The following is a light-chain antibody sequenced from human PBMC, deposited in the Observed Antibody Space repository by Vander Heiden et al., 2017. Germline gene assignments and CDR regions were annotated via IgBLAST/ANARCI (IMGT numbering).Light chain of an antibody. CDR3: QQVNTYPYT. V-gene: IGKV1-9*01. CDR1: QGISSY. Sequence: IQVTQSTPSLSASAGDTVTITCRASQGISSYLAWYQQQPGKAPKLLIYAASTLQSGVPSRFSGSGSGTEFTLTISSLQPEDFATYFCQQVNTYPYTFGQGTKLE. J-gene: IGKJ2*01. CDR2: AAS.